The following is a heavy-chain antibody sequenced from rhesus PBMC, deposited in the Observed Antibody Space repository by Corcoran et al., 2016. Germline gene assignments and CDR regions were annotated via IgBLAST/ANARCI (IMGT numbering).Heavy chain of an antibody. CDR1: GGFISSGYYY. Sequence: QLQLQESGPGLVKPSETLSLTCAVSGGFISSGYYYWSWIRQPPGKRLEWIGYITYSGSTSYNPSLKSRVTISRDTSKNQFSLKLSSVTAADTAVYYCARDRPGLDSWGQGVVVTVSS. CDR3: ARDRPGLDS. CDR2: ITYSGST. J-gene: IGHJ6*01. V-gene: IGHV4-122*02.